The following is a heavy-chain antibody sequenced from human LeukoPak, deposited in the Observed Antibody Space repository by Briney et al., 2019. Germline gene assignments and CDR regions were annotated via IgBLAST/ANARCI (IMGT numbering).Heavy chain of an antibody. CDR2: IYSGGNT. V-gene: IGHV3-53*01. CDR3: ARASRYFDWLN. CDR1: GFTFRSYE. D-gene: IGHD3-9*01. J-gene: IGHJ4*02. Sequence: GGSLRLSCAASGFTFRSYEMNWVRQAPGKGLEWVSIIYSGGNTYYADSVKGRFTISRDNSKNTLYLQMNSLRAVDTAVYYCARASRYFDWLNWGQGTLVTVSS.